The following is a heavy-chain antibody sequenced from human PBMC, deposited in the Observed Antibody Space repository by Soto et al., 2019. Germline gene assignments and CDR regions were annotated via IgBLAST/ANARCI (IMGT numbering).Heavy chain of an antibody. V-gene: IGHV3-30*03. CDR1: GFTFSSYG. D-gene: IGHD6-13*01. Sequence: GGPLRLSCAASGFTFSSYGMHWVRQAPGKGLEWVAVISYDGSNKYYADSVKGRFTISRDNSKNTLYLQMNSLRAEDTAVYYCARAPSWYNFDYWGQGTLVTVSS. CDR3: ARAPSWYNFDY. J-gene: IGHJ4*02. CDR2: ISYDGSNK.